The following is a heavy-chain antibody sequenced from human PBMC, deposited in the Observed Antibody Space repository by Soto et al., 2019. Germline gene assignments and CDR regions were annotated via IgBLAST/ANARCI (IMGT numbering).Heavy chain of an antibody. D-gene: IGHD3-3*01. J-gene: IGHJ4*01. CDR1: GFTFSSYA. CDR2: ISYDGSNK. Sequence: GGSLRLSCAASGFTFSSYAMHWVRQAPGKGLEWVAVISYDGSNKYYADSVKGRFTISRDNSKNTLYLQMNSLRAEDTAVYYCARDKRDLRFLEWSYYYDFWGQGTLVTVSS. V-gene: IGHV3-30-3*01. CDR3: ARDKRDLRFLEWSYYYDF.